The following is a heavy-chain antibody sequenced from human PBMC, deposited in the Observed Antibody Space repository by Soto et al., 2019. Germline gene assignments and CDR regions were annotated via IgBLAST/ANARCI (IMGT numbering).Heavy chain of an antibody. CDR1: GGSFSGSY. J-gene: IGHJ4*02. D-gene: IGHD3-3*01. V-gene: IGHV4-34*01. Sequence: SETLSLTCAVYGGSFSGSYWFWIRQPPGKGLEWIGEINHSGSTNNNPSLKSRVTMWVDTSKNQFSLKLSSVTAADTAVYYCERGPKRSGYNGPDFWGRGTLVTVSS. CDR2: INHSGST. CDR3: ERGPKRSGYNGPDF.